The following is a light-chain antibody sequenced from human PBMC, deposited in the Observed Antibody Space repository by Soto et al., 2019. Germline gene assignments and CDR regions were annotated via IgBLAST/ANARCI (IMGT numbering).Light chain of an antibody. J-gene: IGLJ2*01. CDR2: DNN. Sequence: QSVLTQPPSVSAAPGQKVTISCSGSRSNIANNYVSWYQQLPGTAPKLLIYDNNKRPSGIPDRFSGSESGTSATLGITGLQTGDEADYYCGTWDSSLSSAIFGGGTKLTVL. V-gene: IGLV1-51*01. CDR1: RSNIANNY. CDR3: GTWDSSLSSAI.